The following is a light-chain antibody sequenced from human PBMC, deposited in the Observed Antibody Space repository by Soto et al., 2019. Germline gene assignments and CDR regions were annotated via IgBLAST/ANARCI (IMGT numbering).Light chain of an antibody. J-gene: IGKJ4*01. V-gene: IGKV1-27*01. CDR2: AAS. Sequence: DIQLTQSPSSLSASVGDRVTITCRVSQGIGNYLAWYQQKPGKVPSLLIYAASTLQSGVSSRFSGSRSGTDFTLTISTLQPGDVATYYCQKYDDAPLSFGGGTKVDIK. CDR1: QGIGNY. CDR3: QKYDDAPLS.